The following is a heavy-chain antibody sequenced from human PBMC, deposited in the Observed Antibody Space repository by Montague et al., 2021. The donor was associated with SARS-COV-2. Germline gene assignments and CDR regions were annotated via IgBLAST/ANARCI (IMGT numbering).Heavy chain of an antibody. CDR2: IFRSGAT. Sequence: SETLSLTCTVSGDSISDYYWSWIRQPPGMGLEWIGYIFRSGATNYNPPLKSRVIILLDTSKSQFSLRLSSVTAAGTAIYYCARTSRGSRYFYGVDVWGQGTTVTVSS. CDR3: ARTSRGSRYFYGVDV. CDR1: GDSISDYY. J-gene: IGHJ6*02. D-gene: IGHD3-10*01. V-gene: IGHV4-59*01.